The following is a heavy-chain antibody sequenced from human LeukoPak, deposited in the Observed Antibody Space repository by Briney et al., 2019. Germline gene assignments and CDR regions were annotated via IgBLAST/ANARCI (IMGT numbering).Heavy chain of an antibody. V-gene: IGHV3-53*01. Sequence: GGSLRLSCAASGFTVSSNYMSWVRQAPGTGLEWVSLIYSGGSTYYADSVKGRFTISRDNSKNTLYLQMNSLRAEDTAVYYCARVRGSPPRGYFDYWGQGTLVTVSS. CDR2: IYSGGST. CDR3: ARVRGSPPRGYFDY. D-gene: IGHD3-10*01. J-gene: IGHJ4*02. CDR1: GFTVSSNY.